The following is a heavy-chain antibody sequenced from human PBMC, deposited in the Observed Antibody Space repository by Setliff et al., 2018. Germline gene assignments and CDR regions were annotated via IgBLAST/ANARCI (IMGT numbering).Heavy chain of an antibody. V-gene: IGHV1-18*01. Sequence: ASVKVSCKASGYNFVSYGMSWVRQAPGQGLEWMGWISGYNGHTDYAQNVQGRVTMTIDTSTSTAYMEMRSLRSDDTAVYFCVRVPRLEWIMPTFDLWGQGTLVTVS. CDR3: VRVPRLEWIMPTFDL. J-gene: IGHJ4*02. D-gene: IGHD3-3*01. CDR1: GYNFVSYG. CDR2: ISGYNGHT.